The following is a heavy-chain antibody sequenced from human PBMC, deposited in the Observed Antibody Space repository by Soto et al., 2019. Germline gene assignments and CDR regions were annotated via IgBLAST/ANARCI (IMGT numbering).Heavy chain of an antibody. CDR1: GFTVSSNY. V-gene: IGHV3-66*01. CDR3: AREYGDDAFDI. D-gene: IGHD3-10*01. J-gene: IGHJ3*02. CDR2: IYSGGST. Sequence: GGSLRLSCAASGFTVSSNYMSWVRQAPGKGLEWVSVIYSGGSTYYADSVKGRLTISRENSKNTLYLQMNSLRAEDTAVYYCAREYGDDAFDIWGQGTMVTVSS.